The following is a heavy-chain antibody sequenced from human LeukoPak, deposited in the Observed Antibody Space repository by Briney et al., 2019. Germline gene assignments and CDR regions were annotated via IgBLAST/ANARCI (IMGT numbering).Heavy chain of an antibody. CDR2: ISYDGSNK. CDR3: ARDSYGFDY. D-gene: IGHD3-16*01. CDR1: GFTFSSYA. Sequence: PGRSLRLSCAASGFTFSSYAMHWVRQAPGKGLEWVAVISYDGSNKYYADSVKGRFTISRDNSKNTLYLQMNSLRAEDTAVYYCARDSYGFDYWGQGTLDTVSS. V-gene: IGHV3-30*04. J-gene: IGHJ4*02.